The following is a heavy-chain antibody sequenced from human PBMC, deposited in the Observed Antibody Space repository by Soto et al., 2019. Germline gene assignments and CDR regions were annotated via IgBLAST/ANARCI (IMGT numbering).Heavy chain of an antibody. CDR2: ISGSGIST. CDR1: GLTFRSYA. V-gene: IGHV3-23*01. CDR3: AKEPVGPDWYFDL. J-gene: IGHJ2*01. Sequence: DVQLLESGGGLVQPGRSLRLSCAASGLTFRSYAMSWVRQAPGKGLEWVSGISGSGISTHYADSVKGRFTVSRDNSKNTLYLQMNSLRAEDTAVYNCAKEPVGPDWYFDLWGRGTLVTVSS.